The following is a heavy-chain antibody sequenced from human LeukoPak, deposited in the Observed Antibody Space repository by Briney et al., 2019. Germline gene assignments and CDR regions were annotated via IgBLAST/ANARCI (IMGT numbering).Heavy chain of an antibody. CDR1: GFTFSSYA. Sequence: PGGSLRLSCAASGFTFSSYAMSWVRQAPGKGLEWVSAISGSGGSTYYADSVKGRFTISRDNSRNTLYVQMSSLKADDTAVYYCVKNVGGNEGAYWGQGTLVTVSS. CDR3: VKNVGGNEGAY. V-gene: IGHV3-23*01. D-gene: IGHD5-12*01. CDR2: ISGSGGST. J-gene: IGHJ4*02.